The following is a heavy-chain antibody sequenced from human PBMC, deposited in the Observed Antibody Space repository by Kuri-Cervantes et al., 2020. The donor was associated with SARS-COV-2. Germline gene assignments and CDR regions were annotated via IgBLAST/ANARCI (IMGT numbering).Heavy chain of an antibody. J-gene: IGHJ3*02. V-gene: IGHV4-34*01. CDR3: ARGGFLTGYRGTRGAFDI. Sequence: ESLKISCAVYGGSFSGYYWGWIRQPPGKGLEWIGEINHSGSTNYNPSLKSRVTISVDTSKNQFSLKLSSVTAADTAVYYCARGGFLTGYRGTRGAFDIWGQGTMVTVSS. CDR2: INHSGST. CDR1: GGSFSGYY. D-gene: IGHD3-9*01.